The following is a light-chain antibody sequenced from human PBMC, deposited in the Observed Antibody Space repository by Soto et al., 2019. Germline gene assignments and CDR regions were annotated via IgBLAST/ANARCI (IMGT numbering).Light chain of an antibody. Sequence: DIQMTQSPSSLSASVGDRVTITCRASQGIRNDLAWYQEKPGKAPKRLIYVASRLQSWVPSRFSGSGSGTEFTLTISSLQPEDSATYYCLQQNSYPLTFGGGTKVQIK. V-gene: IGKV1-17*01. J-gene: IGKJ4*01. CDR2: VAS. CDR3: LQQNSYPLT. CDR1: QGIRND.